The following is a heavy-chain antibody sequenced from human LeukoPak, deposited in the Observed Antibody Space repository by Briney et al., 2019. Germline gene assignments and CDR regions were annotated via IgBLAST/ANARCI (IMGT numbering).Heavy chain of an antibody. CDR1: GFTFSSYA. Sequence: GGSLRLSCAASGFTFSSYAMSGVRQAPGKGLDCVSAISGSGGSTYYAEYVKGRFTISRDNSKHPLYLQMNRLRAEDTAVYYCAKSLRPYYYYGMDVWGPGTTVTVSS. D-gene: IGHD6-25*01. CDR3: AKSLRPYYYYGMDV. CDR2: ISGSGGST. J-gene: IGHJ6*02. V-gene: IGHV3-23*01.